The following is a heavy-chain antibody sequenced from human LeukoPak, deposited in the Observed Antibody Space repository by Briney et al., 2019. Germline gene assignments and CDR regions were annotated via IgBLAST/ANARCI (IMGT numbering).Heavy chain of an antibody. V-gene: IGHV3-33*01. J-gene: IGHJ4*02. Sequence: PGGSLRLSCAASGFTFSSYGMHWVRQAPGKGLEWVAVIWYDGSNKYYADSVKGRFTISRDNSKNTLYLQMNSLRAEDTAVYYCARGAPGGYYFDYWGQGTLVTVSS. CDR3: ARGAPGGYYFDY. CDR1: GFTFSSYG. CDR2: IWYDGSNK.